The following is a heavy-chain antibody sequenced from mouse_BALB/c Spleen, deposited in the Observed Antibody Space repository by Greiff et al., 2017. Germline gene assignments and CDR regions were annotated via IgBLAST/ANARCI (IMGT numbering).Heavy chain of an antibody. CDR2: ISYSGST. Sequence: EVKLQESGPGLVKPSQSLSLTCTVTGYSITSDYAWNWIRQFPGNKLEWMGYISYSGSTSYNPSLKSRISITRDTSKNQFFLQLNSVTTEDTATYYGARGGYYGVYAMDYWGQGTSVTVSS. CDR1: GYSITSDYA. CDR3: ARGGYYGVYAMDY. V-gene: IGHV3-2*02. D-gene: IGHD1-1*01. J-gene: IGHJ4*01.